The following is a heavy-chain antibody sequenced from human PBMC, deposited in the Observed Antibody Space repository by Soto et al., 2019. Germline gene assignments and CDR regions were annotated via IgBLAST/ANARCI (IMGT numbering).Heavy chain of an antibody. D-gene: IGHD3-9*01. CDR2: IYYSGSS. Sequence: PSETLSLTCTVSGGSISSGDYYWSWIRQPPGKGLEWIGYIYYSGSSYYNPSLKSRVTISLDTSKNQFSLKLTSVTAADTAVYYCARVSDILTSRGFDSWGQGTLVTVYS. CDR3: ARVSDILTSRGFDS. CDR1: GGSISSGDYY. V-gene: IGHV4-30-4*01. J-gene: IGHJ4*02.